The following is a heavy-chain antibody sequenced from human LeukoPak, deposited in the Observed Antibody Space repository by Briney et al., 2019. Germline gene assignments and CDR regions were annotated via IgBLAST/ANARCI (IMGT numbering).Heavy chain of an antibody. CDR2: IYYSGST. CDR3: ARLGGYSYGYGY. V-gene: IGHV4-30-4*01. Sequence: SETLSLTCTVSGGSISSGDYYWSWIRQPPGKGLEWIGYIYYSGSTYYNPSLKSRVTISVDTSKNQFSLKLSSVTAADTAVYYCARLGGYSYGYGYWGQGTLVTVSS. D-gene: IGHD5-18*01. CDR1: GGSISSGDYY. J-gene: IGHJ4*02.